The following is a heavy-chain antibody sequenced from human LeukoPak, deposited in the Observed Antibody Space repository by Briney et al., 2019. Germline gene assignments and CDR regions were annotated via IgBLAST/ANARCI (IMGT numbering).Heavy chain of an antibody. CDR3: AKRKYCGSPGGPDY. Sequence: GGSLRLSCAASGVTFSRYAMSWVRQAPGKGLEWVSAIRGSGGDTYYVDSVKGRLTISRDDSKNTLYLQMNSLRAEDTAVYYWAKRKYCGSPGGPDYLGQGALVTVSS. CDR1: GVTFSRYA. CDR2: IRGSGGDT. V-gene: IGHV3-23*01. D-gene: IGHD6-13*01. J-gene: IGHJ4*02.